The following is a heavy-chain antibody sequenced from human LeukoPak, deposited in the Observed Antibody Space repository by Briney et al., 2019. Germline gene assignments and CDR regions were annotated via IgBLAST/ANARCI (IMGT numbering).Heavy chain of an antibody. CDR1: GFTFSSYA. Sequence: PGGSLRLSCAASGFTFSSYAMSWVRQAPGKGLEWVSSISGTGDTTYYADSVKGRFTISRDISKSTLYLQMNSLRAEDTAVYYCARHRSSWLIDYWGQGTLVTVSS. D-gene: IGHD6-6*01. CDR3: ARHRSSWLIDY. J-gene: IGHJ4*02. V-gene: IGHV3-23*01. CDR2: ISGTGDTT.